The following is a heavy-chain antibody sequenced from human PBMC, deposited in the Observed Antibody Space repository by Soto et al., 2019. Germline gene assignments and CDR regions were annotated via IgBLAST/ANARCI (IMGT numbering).Heavy chain of an antibody. CDR1: GGSISSYY. CDR2: IYYSGST. J-gene: IGHJ4*02. CDR3: ARAKVAAARPYYFDY. Sequence: SETLSLTCTVSGGSISSYYWSWIRQPPGKGLEWIGYIYYSGSTNYNPSLKSRVTISVDTSKNQFSLKLSSVTAADTAVYYCARAKVAAARPYYFDYWGQGTRVTVSS. V-gene: IGHV4-59*01. D-gene: IGHD6-6*01.